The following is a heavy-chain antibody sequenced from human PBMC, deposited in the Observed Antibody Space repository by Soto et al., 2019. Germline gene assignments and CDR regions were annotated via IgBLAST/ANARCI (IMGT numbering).Heavy chain of an antibody. CDR3: AREVPHYYDSGSYGHDWFET. CDR2: INPSSGST. D-gene: IGHD3-10*01. J-gene: IGHJ5*02. V-gene: IGHV1-46*01. Sequence: ASVKVSCKTSGYTFTSYYMHWVRQAPGQGLKWMGRINPSSGSTSYAQKSQGRDTMTRDTSTSTVYMELSSLRSGETAVYYCAREVPHYYDSGSYGHDWFETWGQGTLVTVTA. CDR1: GYTFTSYY.